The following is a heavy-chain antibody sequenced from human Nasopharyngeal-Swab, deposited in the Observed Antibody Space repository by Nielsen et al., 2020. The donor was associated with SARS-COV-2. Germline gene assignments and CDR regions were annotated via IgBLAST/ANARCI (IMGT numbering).Heavy chain of an antibody. CDR1: GFTFNNAW. CDR3: TTESSMAPAY. V-gene: IGHV3-15*07. Sequence: GESLKISCAASGFTFNNAWMTWVRQAPGKGLEWVGRIKSKTDGGTTDYAAPVKGRFTISRDDSKNTLYLQMNSLKTEDTAVYYCTTESSMAPAYWGQGTLVTVSS. D-gene: IGHD5-24*01. J-gene: IGHJ4*02. CDR2: IKSKTDGGTT.